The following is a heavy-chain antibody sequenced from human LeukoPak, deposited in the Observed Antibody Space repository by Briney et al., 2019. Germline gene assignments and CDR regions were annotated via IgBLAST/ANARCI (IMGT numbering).Heavy chain of an antibody. Sequence: PSETLSLTCTVSGGSISSSSYYWGWIRQPPGKGLEWIGGIYYSGSTYYNPSLKSRVTISVDTSKNQFSLKLSSVTAADTAVYYCARDSGLYWGQGTLVTVSS. V-gene: IGHV4-39*07. CDR2: IYYSGST. J-gene: IGHJ4*02. CDR3: ARDSGLY. CDR1: GGSISSSSYY. D-gene: IGHD3-10*01.